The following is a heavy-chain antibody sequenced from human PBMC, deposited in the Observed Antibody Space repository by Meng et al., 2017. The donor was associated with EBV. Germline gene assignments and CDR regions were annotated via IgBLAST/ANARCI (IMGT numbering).Heavy chain of an antibody. V-gene: IGHV2-5*02. CDR2: IYWDDDK. J-gene: IGHJ4*02. CDR3: AHSRVGATEFDY. Sequence: QINFKESGPSLVKPTQALTLPCTFSGFSLSTSGVGVGWIRQPPGKALEWLALIYWDDDKRYSPSLKSRLTITKDTSKNQVVLTMTNMDPVDTATYYCAHSRVGATEFDYWGQGTLVTVSS. CDR1: GFSLSTSGVG. D-gene: IGHD1-26*01.